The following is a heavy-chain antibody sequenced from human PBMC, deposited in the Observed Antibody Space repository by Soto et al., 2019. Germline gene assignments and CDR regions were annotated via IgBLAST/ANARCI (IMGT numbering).Heavy chain of an antibody. V-gene: IGHV4-39*01. D-gene: IGHD3-10*01. Sequence: QLQLQESGPGLVKPSETLSLTCTVSGGSISSSSYYWGLIRQPPGKGREWIGSIYYSGSTYYNPSLKSRVTISVDTSKNQFSLTLSSGTAADTAVYYCARLDDYYGSGSRRYYFDFWGQGTLVTVSS. CDR1: GGSISSSSYY. CDR2: IYYSGST. J-gene: IGHJ4*02. CDR3: ARLDDYYGSGSRRYYFDF.